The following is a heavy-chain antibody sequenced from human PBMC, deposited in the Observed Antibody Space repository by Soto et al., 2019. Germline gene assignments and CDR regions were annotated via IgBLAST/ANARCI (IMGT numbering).Heavy chain of an antibody. CDR2: IIPIFGTA. J-gene: IGHJ6*02. D-gene: IGHD3-9*01. Sequence: SVKVSCKASGGTLSSYAISWVRQAPGQGLEWMGGIIPIFGTANYAQKFQGRVTITADKSTSTAYMELSSLRSEDTAVYYCARDGGYDILTGLVGYYGMDVWGQGTTVTVSS. CDR3: ARDGGYDILTGLVGYYGMDV. CDR1: GGTLSSYA. V-gene: IGHV1-69*06.